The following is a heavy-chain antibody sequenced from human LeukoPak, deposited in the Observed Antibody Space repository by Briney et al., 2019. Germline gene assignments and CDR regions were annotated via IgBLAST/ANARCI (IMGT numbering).Heavy chain of an antibody. Sequence: GGSLRLSCATSGFTFSNYWMSWVRQAPGKGLEWVANIKQDGSERYYVDSVKGRFTISRDNAKNSLYLQMNSLRAEDTAVYYCARRSCSSTSCYDFDYWGQGTLSSSPQ. D-gene: IGHD2-2*01. CDR2: IKQDGSER. V-gene: IGHV3-7*01. CDR3: ARRSCSSTSCYDFDY. CDR1: GFTFSNYW. J-gene: IGHJ4*02.